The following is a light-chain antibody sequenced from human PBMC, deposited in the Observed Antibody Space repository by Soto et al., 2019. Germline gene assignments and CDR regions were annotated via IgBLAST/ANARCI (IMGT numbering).Light chain of an antibody. J-gene: IGKJ4*01. CDR2: GAS. Sequence: EIVMTQSPATLSVSPGERATLSCRASQSVGSNLAWYQQKPGQAPRLLVYGASTRATGIPASFSGSGSGTEFTLTISSLQYEDFAVYYCQQYNNWPLTFGGGTKVDIK. V-gene: IGKV3-15*01. CDR3: QQYNNWPLT. CDR1: QSVGSN.